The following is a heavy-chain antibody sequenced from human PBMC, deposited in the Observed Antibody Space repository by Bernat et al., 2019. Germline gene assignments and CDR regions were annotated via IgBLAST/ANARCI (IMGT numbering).Heavy chain of an antibody. CDR2: IYYTGST. Sequence: QVQLQESGPGLVKPSETLSLTCTVSGGSIGSYYWTWIRQPPGKGLEWIGYIYYTGSTNYNPSLKSRVTISVDTSKEQVSLKLSSVTAADAAVYYCARAPGITAAAHPRFDYWGQGTLVTVSS. CDR3: ARAPGITAAAHPRFDY. V-gene: IGHV4-59*01. J-gene: IGHJ4*02. CDR1: GGSIGSYY. D-gene: IGHD6-25*01.